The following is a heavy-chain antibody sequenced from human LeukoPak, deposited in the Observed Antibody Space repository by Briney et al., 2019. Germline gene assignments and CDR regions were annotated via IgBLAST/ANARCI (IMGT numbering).Heavy chain of an antibody. J-gene: IGHJ3*02. D-gene: IGHD5-18*01. Sequence: PSETLSLTCAVYGGSFSGYYWSWIRQPPGKGLEWIGYIYYSGSTNYNPSLKSRVTISVDTSKNQFSLKLSSVTAADTAVYYCARGLLEVWLPLDIWGQGTMVTVSS. CDR1: GGSFSGYY. V-gene: IGHV4-59*01. CDR2: IYYSGST. CDR3: ARGLLEVWLPLDI.